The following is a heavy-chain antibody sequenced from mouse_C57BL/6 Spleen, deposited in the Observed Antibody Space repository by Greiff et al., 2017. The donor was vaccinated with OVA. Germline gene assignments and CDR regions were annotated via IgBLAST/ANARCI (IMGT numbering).Heavy chain of an antibody. CDR2: ISSGGSYT. CDR1: GFTFSSYG. D-gene: IGHD2-4*01. V-gene: IGHV5-6*02. Sequence: EVKLEESGGDLVKPGGSLKLSCAASGFTFSSYGMSWVRQTPDKRLEWVATISSGGSYTYYPDSVKGRFTISRDNAKNTLYLQMSSLKSEDTAMYYCARHRRYDYAYFDYWGQGTTLTVSS. J-gene: IGHJ2*01. CDR3: ARHRRYDYAYFDY.